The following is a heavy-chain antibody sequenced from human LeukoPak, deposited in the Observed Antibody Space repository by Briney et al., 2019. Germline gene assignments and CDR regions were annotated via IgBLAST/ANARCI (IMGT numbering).Heavy chain of an antibody. CDR2: INHSGST. V-gene: IGHV4-39*07. CDR1: GGSISSGYFY. J-gene: IGHJ5*02. CDR3: ARLRFRGSTSP. Sequence: TSETLSLTCTVSGGSISSGYFYWSWIRQPPGKGLEWIGEINHSGSTNYNPSLKSRVTISVDTSKNQFSLKLSSVTAADTAVYYCARLRFRGSTSPWGQGTLVTVSS. D-gene: IGHD2-2*01.